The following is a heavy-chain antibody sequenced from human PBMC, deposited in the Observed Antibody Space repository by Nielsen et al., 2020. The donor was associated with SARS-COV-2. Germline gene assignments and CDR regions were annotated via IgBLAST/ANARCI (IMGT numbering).Heavy chain of an antibody. CDR1: GFPFSSYE. V-gene: IGHV3-48*03. CDR3: ARDPVVVVAATYYYYYGMDV. J-gene: IGHJ6*02. D-gene: IGHD2-15*01. CDR2: IGGNGRNI. Sequence: GESLKISCAASGFPFSSYEMNWVRQAPGKALEWLSYIGGNGRNIFYADSVKGRFTISRDNAENSLSLQMNSLRAEDTAVYYCARDPVVVVAATYYYYYGMDVWGQGTTVTVSS.